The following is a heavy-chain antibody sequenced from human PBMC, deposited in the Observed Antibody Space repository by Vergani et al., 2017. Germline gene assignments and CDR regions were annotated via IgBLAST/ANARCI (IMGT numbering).Heavy chain of an antibody. J-gene: IGHJ4*02. CDR3: ARAEDYGDSPPAQLDY. Sequence: QVQLVESGGGVVQPGRSLRLSCAASGFTFSSYAMHWVRQAPGKGLEWVAVISYDGSNKYYADSVKGRFTISRDNSKNTLYLQMYSLRAEDTAVYYCARAEDYGDSPPAQLDYWGQGTLVTVSS. D-gene: IGHD4-17*01. V-gene: IGHV3-30-3*01. CDR1: GFTFSSYA. CDR2: ISYDGSNK.